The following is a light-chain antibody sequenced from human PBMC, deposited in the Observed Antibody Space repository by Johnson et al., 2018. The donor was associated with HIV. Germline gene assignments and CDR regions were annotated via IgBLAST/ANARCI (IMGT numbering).Light chain of an antibody. Sequence: QSALTQPPSVSAAPGQKVTISCSGSSSNIGNNYVSWYQQLPGTAPKLLIYDNNKRPSGIPDRFSGSKSGTSATLGIPGLPTGDEADYYCGTWDSSLSAYVFGTGTKVTVL. CDR2: DNN. CDR3: GTWDSSLSAYV. V-gene: IGLV1-51*01. CDR1: SSNIGNNY. J-gene: IGLJ1*01.